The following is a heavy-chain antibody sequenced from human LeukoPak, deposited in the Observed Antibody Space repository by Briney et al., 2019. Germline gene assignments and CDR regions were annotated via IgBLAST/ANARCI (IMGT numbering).Heavy chain of an antibody. D-gene: IGHD3-22*01. CDR1: GFTFMSCA. CDR3: ARGSRYESGGYYYFDY. CDR2: ISYDGINK. J-gene: IGHJ4*02. Sequence: GGSLRLSCAASGFTFMSCAMHWVRQAPGKGLEWVAVISYDGINKNNADSVKGRFTISRDNSKNTVYLQMNSLRAEDTAVYYCARGSRYESGGYYYFDYWGQGTLVTVSS. V-gene: IGHV3-30*04.